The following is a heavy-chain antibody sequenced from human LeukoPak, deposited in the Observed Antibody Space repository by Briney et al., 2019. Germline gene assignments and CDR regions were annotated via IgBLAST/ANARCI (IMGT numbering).Heavy chain of an antibody. CDR2: ISHDGTVT. CDR1: GYTFSSYG. V-gene: IGHV3-30*18. D-gene: IGHD6-13*01. J-gene: IGHJ4*02. Sequence: PGRSLRLSCEASGYTFSSYGMQRVPQAPGMGPEWVSVISHDGTVTHYADSVKGRFTISRDSSTNTLYLQMDSLRTEDTAVYYCAKEGSQYASSWFDYWGQGTLVTVSS. CDR3: AKEGSQYASSWFDY.